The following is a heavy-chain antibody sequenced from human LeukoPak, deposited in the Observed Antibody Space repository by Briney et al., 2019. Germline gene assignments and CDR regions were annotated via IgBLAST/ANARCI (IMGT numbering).Heavy chain of an antibody. D-gene: IGHD3-22*01. V-gene: IGHV1-46*01. Sequence: GASVKVSCKASGYTFTSYYMHWVRQAPGQGGERMGIINPSCGSTNYAQKFPGRVTMTRDTSTSTVYVELSSLRSEDTAVYYCARTTYYYDSSGSGYWGQGTLVTVSS. CDR1: GYTFTSYY. CDR2: INPSCGST. CDR3: ARTTYYYDSSGSGY. J-gene: IGHJ4*02.